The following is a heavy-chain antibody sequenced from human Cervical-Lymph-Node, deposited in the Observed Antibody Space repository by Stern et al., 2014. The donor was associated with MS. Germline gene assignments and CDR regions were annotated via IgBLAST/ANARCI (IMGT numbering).Heavy chain of an antibody. Sequence: QVQLVQSGAEVKKPGASVKVSCKASGYTFTTYAIHWVRQAPGQRPEWMGWINAGNGYTQYSQKFQGRVTITSDTSASTAYLELSSLRSEDTAVYYCARDGHSLISFGVATGWFDPWGQGTRVIVSS. D-gene: IGHD3-3*01. CDR2: INAGNGYT. CDR1: GYTFTTYA. J-gene: IGHJ5*02. CDR3: ARDGHSLISFGVATGWFDP. V-gene: IGHV1-3*01.